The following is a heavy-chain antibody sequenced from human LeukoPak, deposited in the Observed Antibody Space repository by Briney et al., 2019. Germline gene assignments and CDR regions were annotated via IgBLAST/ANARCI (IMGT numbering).Heavy chain of an antibody. CDR3: ARNRYYYGSGTYGVPNWFDP. D-gene: IGHD3-10*01. Sequence: SETLSLTCTVSSGSFSTYYWSWIRQPPGKGLEWIGYIYYSGSTYYNPSLKSRVTISVDTSKNQFSLKLSSVTAADTAVYYCARNRYYYGSGTYGVPNWFDPWGQGTLVTVSS. J-gene: IGHJ5*02. CDR2: IYYSGST. V-gene: IGHV4-59*08. CDR1: SGSFSTYY.